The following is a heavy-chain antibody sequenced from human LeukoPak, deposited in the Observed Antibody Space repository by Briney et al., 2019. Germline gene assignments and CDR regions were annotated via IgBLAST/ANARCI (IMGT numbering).Heavy chain of an antibody. CDR1: GGTFSSYA. J-gene: IGHJ6*03. CDR3: ARVPGRYYYCMDV. CDR2: IIPIFGTA. Sequence: GASVKVSCKASGGTFSSYAISWVRQAPGQGLEWMGGIIPIFGTANYAQKFQGRVTITADESTSTAYMELSSLRSEDTAVYYCARVPGRYYYCMDVWGKGTTVTISS. D-gene: IGHD3-10*01. V-gene: IGHV1-69*13.